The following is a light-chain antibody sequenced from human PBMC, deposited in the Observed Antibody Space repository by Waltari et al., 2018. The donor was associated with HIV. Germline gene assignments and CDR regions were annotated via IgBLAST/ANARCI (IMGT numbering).Light chain of an antibody. CDR3: QQYYSSPLT. CDR2: WAS. V-gene: IGKV4-1*01. Sequence: IVMTQSPDSLTVPLGERATINCKSSQSVFFGSNNKNYLAWYQQKPGQPPKLLFYWASTRESGVPDRFSVSGSGTDFTLTISSLRTEDVAVYYCQQYYSSPLTFGGGTKVEI. CDR1: QSVFFGSNNKNY. J-gene: IGKJ4*01.